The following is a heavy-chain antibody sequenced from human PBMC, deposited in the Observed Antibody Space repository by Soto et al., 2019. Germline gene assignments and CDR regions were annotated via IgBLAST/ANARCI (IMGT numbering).Heavy chain of an antibody. CDR2: IKYDGSEE. J-gene: IGHJ5*02. CDR1: GFTFSSYA. CDR3: ARFASGKSAST. Sequence: PGGSLRLSCADSGFTFSSYAMSWVRQAPGKGLEWVANIKYDGSEEYYVDSVRGRFTISRDNAMNSLHLQMNSLRADDTAVYYCARFASGKSASTWGQGTLVTVSS. D-gene: IGHD5-12*01. V-gene: IGHV3-7*05.